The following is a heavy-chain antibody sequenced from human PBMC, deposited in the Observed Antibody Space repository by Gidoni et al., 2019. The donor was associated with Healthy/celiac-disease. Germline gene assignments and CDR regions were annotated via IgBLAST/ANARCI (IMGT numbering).Heavy chain of an antibody. CDR1: GGSISRSGYY. CDR3: ASSDTEYDFWSGYYPEAFDI. CDR2: IYYSGST. V-gene: IGHV4-39*01. Sequence: QLQLQESGPGLVKPSETMSLTCTLSGGSISRSGYYCGGIRQPPGKGLEWIGSIYYSGSTYDNPSLKSRVTRSVDTSKNQFSLKLSSVTAADTAVYYCASSDTEYDFWSGYYPEAFDIWGQGTMVTVSS. D-gene: IGHD3-3*01. J-gene: IGHJ3*02.